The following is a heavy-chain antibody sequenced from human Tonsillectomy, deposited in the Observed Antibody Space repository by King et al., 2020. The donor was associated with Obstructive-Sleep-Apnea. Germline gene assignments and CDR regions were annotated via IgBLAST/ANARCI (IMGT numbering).Heavy chain of an antibody. J-gene: IGHJ4*02. D-gene: IGHD6-13*01. CDR1: GYTFTSYG. Sequence: QLVQSGAEVKKPGASVKVSCKASGYTFTSYGISWVRQAPGQGLEWMGWISAYNGNTNYAQKLQGRVTMTTDTSTSTAYMEMRSLRSDDTAVYYCARTKPPGLYSSSWTTPGDFDYWGRGTLVTVAS. CDR3: ARTKPPGLYSSSWTTPGDFDY. CDR2: ISAYNGNT. V-gene: IGHV1-18*04.